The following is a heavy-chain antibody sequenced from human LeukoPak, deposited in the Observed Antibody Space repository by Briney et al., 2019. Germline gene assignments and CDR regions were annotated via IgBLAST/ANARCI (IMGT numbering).Heavy chain of an antibody. CDR1: GFTFSSYG. V-gene: IGHV3-30*18. CDR2: ISYDGSNK. CDR3: AKDRYSTHNWFDP. J-gene: IGHJ5*02. D-gene: IGHD5-12*01. Sequence: GRSLRLSCAASGFTFSSYGMHWVRQAPGKGLEWVAIISYDGSNKYYADSVKGRFTISRDNSKNTLFLQMNSLRTEDTAVYYCAKDRYSTHNWFDPWGQRTLVTVSS.